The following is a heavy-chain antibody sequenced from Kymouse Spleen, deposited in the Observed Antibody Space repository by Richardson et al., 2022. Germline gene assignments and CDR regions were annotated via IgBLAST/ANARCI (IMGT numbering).Heavy chain of an antibody. J-gene: IGHJ4*02. Sequence: QVQLVESGGGVVQPGRSLRLSCAASGFTFSSYGMHWVRQAPGKGLEWVAVIWYDGSNKYYADSVKGRFTISRDNSKNTLYLQMNSLRAEDTAVYYCARDGGYSGYDSLFDYWGQGTLVTVSS. CDR3: ARDGGYSGYDSLFDY. D-gene: IGHD5-12*01. V-gene: IGHV3-33*01. CDR2: IWYDGSNK. CDR1: GFTFSSYG.